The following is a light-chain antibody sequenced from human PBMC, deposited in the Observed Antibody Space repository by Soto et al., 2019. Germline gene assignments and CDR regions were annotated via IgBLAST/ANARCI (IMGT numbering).Light chain of an antibody. Sequence: DIQMTQSPSSLSASLGDRVTITCRASQDIRYDLSWYQQKPGKAPKRLMYAASSLQSGVPSRFSGSGSGTDFTLTITSLKPEDFATYYCLQHNSYPLTFGGGTKVEIK. V-gene: IGKV1-17*01. CDR1: QDIRYD. CDR2: AAS. J-gene: IGKJ4*01. CDR3: LQHNSYPLT.